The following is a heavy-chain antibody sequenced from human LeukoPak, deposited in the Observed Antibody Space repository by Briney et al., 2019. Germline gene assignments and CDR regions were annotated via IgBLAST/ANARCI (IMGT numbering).Heavy chain of an antibody. D-gene: IGHD3-10*01. CDR3: ARGASRLGFGSLDY. CDR2: ISSSSSYI. V-gene: IGHV3-21*01. CDR1: GFTFSSYS. J-gene: IGHJ4*02. Sequence: GGSLRLFCAASGFTFSSYSMNWFRQAPGKGMEGVSSISSSSSYIYYADSVKGRFTISRDNAKNSLYLQMNSLRAEDTAVYYCARGASRLGFGSLDYWGQGTLVTVSS.